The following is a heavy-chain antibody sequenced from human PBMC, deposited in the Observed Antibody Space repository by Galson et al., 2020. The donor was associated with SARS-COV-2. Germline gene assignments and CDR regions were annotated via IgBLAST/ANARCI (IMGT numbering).Heavy chain of an antibody. CDR3: ARRNYYFDY. J-gene: IGHJ4*02. Sequence: SETLSLTCTVSGGSIDSSLFYWGWIRQAPGKGLEWLGTVFHRGNTYYNPSLKSRLTISVDTSNNQFSLNLTSVTAADTAIYFCARRNYYFDYWGQGALVTVSS. CDR1: GGSIDSSLFY. V-gene: IGHV4-39*01. CDR2: VFHRGNT.